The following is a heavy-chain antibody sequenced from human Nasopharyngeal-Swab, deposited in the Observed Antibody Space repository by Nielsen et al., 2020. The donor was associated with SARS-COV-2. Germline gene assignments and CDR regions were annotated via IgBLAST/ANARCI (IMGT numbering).Heavy chain of an antibody. Sequence: SGPTLVKPTQTLTLTCTFSGFSLSTSGMCVSWIRQPPGKALEWLALIDWDDDKYYSTSLKTRLTISKDTSKNQVVLTMTNMDPVDTAMYYCAHRPGIAVAGTSGLFDYWGQGTLVTVSS. J-gene: IGHJ4*02. CDR3: AHRPGIAVAGTSGLFDY. D-gene: IGHD6-19*01. CDR2: IDWDDDK. CDR1: GFSLSTSGMC. V-gene: IGHV2-70*12.